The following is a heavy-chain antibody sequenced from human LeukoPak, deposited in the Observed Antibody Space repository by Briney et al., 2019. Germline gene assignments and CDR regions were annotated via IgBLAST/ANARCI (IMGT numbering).Heavy chain of an antibody. CDR1: GFTFTSYA. CDR3: AKKDGDYRVGYYYYMDV. J-gene: IGHJ6*03. Sequence: GGSLRLSCVASGFTFTSYAMSWVRQAPGKGLEWVSGISGSGGNTYYADSVKGRFTISRDNSKNTLYLQMNSLRVEDTAVYYCAKKDGDYRVGYYYYMDVWGKGPRSPSP. CDR2: ISGSGGNT. V-gene: IGHV3-23*01. D-gene: IGHD4-17*01.